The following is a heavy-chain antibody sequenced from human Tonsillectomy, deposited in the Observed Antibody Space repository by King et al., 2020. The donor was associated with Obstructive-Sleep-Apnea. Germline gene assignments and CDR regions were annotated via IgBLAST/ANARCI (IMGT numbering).Heavy chain of an antibody. D-gene: IGHD2-15*01. CDR3: ASDRVVAASYSYYGMDV. CDR1: GFTFSSYG. CDR2: IWYDGSNK. J-gene: IGHJ6*02. V-gene: IGHV3-33*01. Sequence: VQLVESGGGVVQPGRSLRLSCAASGFTFSSYGMHWVRQAPGKGLEWVAVIWYDGSNKYYADSVKGRFTISRDNSKNTLYLQMNSLRAEDTAVYYCASDRVVAASYSYYGMDVWGQGTTVTVSS.